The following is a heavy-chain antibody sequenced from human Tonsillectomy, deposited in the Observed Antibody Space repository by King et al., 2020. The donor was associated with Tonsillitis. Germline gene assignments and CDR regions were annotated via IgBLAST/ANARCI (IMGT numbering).Heavy chain of an antibody. V-gene: IGHV1-18*01. D-gene: IGHD5-24*01. J-gene: IGHJ4*02. Sequence: VQLVESGGEVKKPGASVKVSCQASGYTFTSYHISWVRQAPGQGLEWMGWISSYNGNTNYTQKLQGRVTMTTDTSTSTAYMELRSMRSEDTAVYYCARVGDGYNTERSHDYWGQGTLVSVSS. CDR2: ISSYNGNT. CDR3: ARVGDGYNTERSHDY. CDR1: GYTFTSYH.